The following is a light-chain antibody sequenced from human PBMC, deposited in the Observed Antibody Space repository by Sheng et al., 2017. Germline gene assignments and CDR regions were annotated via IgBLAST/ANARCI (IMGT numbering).Light chain of an antibody. J-gene: IGLJ2*01. CDR2: GKN. CDR3: NSRDSSGNHVV. CDR1: SLRIYY. Sequence: SSELTQDPAVSVALGQTVRIPCQGDSLRIYYANWYQQKPGQAPILVIYGKNNRPSGIPDRFSGSSSGNTASLTITGAQAEDEADYYCNSRDSSGNHVVFGGGTKLTVL. V-gene: IGLV3-19*01.